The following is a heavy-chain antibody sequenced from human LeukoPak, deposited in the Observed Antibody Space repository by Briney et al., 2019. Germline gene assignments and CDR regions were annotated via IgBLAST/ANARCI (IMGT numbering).Heavy chain of an antibody. D-gene: IGHD2-2*01. J-gene: IGHJ5*02. CDR1: GFSLTTSAVG. CDR2: IYSDNDK. CDR3: AHRGKYLTWFDP. Sequence: SGPTLVNPTQTLTLTCTFSGFSLTTSAVGVSWIRKPPGQPLQWLALIYSDNDKRYNPSLKSRLSITKDTSKNQVVLTVTNVNVEDTATYFCAHRGKYLTWFDPWGQGTLVIVSS. V-gene: IGHV2-5*02.